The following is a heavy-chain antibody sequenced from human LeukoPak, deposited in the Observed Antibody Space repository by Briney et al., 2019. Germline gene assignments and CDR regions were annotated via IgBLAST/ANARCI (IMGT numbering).Heavy chain of an antibody. CDR3: AKRGIVIRGLLIIGFHKEAYYFDS. CDR1: GITLSNYA. Sequence: HTGGSLRLSCVVSGITLSNYAMSWVRQAPGKGLEWVSGISGSAGGTNYADSVKGRFTISRDNSMNTMYLQMNSLRAEGTAVYFCAKRGIVIRGLLIIGFHKEAYYFDSWGQGILVTVSS. J-gene: IGHJ4*02. CDR2: ISGSAGGT. V-gene: IGHV3-23*01. D-gene: IGHD3-10*01.